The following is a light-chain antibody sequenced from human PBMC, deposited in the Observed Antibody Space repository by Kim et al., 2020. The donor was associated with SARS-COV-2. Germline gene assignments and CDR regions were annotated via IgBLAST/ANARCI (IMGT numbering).Light chain of an antibody. Sequence: APGQTARFTCGGDNIGSETVHWYPQKPGQAPVLVIYYDSDRPSGIPARFSGSNSGNTATLTISRVEAGDEADYYCQVWDSRSDHIVFGTGTKVTVL. V-gene: IGLV3-21*04. CDR2: YDS. J-gene: IGLJ1*01. CDR1: NIGSET. CDR3: QVWDSRSDHIV.